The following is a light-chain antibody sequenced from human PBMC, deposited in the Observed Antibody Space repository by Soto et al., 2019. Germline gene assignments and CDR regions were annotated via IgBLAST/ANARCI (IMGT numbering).Light chain of an antibody. CDR3: QQYNSYSEVT. Sequence: DTPTTQSPSTLSAPVGDRDTMTCRASQSISSWLAWYQQKPGKAPKLLIYDASSLESGVPSRFSGSGSGTEFTLTISSLQPDDFATYYCQQYNSYSEVTFGQGTRLEIK. CDR1: QSISSW. CDR2: DAS. J-gene: IGKJ5*01. V-gene: IGKV1-5*01.